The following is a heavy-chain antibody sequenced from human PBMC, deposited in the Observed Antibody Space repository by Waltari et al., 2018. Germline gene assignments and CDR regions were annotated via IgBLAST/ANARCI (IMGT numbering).Heavy chain of an antibody. D-gene: IGHD4-17*01. CDR2: ISYDGSNK. CDR1: GFTFSSYA. CDR3: ARVPSTVVTPGFYYYYYGMDV. Sequence: GFTFSSYAMHWVRQAPGKGLEWVAVISYDGSNKYYADSVKGRFTISRDNSKNTLYLQMNSLRAEDTAVYYCARVPSTVVTPGFYYYYYGMDVWGQGTTVTVSS. V-gene: IGHV3-30-3*01. J-gene: IGHJ6*02.